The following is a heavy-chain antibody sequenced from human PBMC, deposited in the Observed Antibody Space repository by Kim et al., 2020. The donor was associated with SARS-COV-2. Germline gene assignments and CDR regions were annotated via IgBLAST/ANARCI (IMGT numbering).Heavy chain of an antibody. V-gene: IGHV4-59*01. D-gene: IGHD3-10*01. Sequence: SETLSLTCSVSGDSIGSFYWSWIRQTPGKGLEWIGYVYHSGTANFSPSFNSRVTLSVDMAKNQFSLTLRSVTAADTAFYYCARETTVYGELPDWGQGILVIVSS. CDR1: GDSIGSFY. CDR3: ARETTVYGELPD. J-gene: IGHJ4*02. CDR2: VYHSGTA.